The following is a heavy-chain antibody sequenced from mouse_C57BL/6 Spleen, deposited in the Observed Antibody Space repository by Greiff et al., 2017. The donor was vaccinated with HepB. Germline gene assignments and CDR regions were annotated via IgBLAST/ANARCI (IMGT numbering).Heavy chain of an antibody. CDR2: IYPRSGNT. D-gene: IGHD1-1*02. V-gene: IGHV1-81*01. CDR3: ARTIYPGAY. Sequence: QVQLKESGAELARPGASVKLSCKASGYTFTSYGISWVKQRTGQGLEWIGEIYPRSGNTYYNEKFKGKATLTADKSSSTAYMELRSLTSEDSAVYFCARTIYPGAYWGQGTLVTVSA. J-gene: IGHJ3*01. CDR1: GYTFTSYG.